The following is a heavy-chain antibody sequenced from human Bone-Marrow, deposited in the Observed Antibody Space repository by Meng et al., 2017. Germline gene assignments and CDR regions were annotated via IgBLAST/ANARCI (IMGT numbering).Heavy chain of an antibody. J-gene: IGHJ6*02. V-gene: IGHV4-59*01. CDR2: IYYSGST. CDR1: GGSTSSYY. Sequence: SEILSLTCTVSGGSTSSYYWSWIRQPPGKGLEWIGYIYYSGSTNYNPSLKSRVTISVDTSKNQFSLKLSSVTAADTAVYYCARDRVLVTMVRGVIPYYYGMDVWGQGTTVTVSS. CDR3: ARDRVLVTMVRGVIPYYYGMDV. D-gene: IGHD3-10*01.